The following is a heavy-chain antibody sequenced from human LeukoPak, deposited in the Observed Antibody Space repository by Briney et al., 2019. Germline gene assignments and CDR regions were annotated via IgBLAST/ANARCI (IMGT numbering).Heavy chain of an antibody. D-gene: IGHD6-19*01. V-gene: IGHV1-18*01. CDR3: ARAVAGRYYYYGMDV. Sequence: ASVKVSCKASGYTFTSYGISWVRQAPGQGLEWMGWISAYNGNTNYAQKLQGRVTMTTDTSTSTAYMELRSLRSDDTAVYYCARAVAGRYYYYGMDVWGQGTTVTVSS. J-gene: IGHJ6*02. CDR1: GYTFTSYG. CDR2: ISAYNGNT.